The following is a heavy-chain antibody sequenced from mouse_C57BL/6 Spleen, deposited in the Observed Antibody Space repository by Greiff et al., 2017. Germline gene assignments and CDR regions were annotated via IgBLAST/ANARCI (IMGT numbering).Heavy chain of an antibody. J-gene: IGHJ4*01. CDR1: GYSFTGYY. CDR2: INPSTGGT. CDR3: ARLGSNYYAMDY. Sequence: EVKLMESGPELVKPGASVKISCKASGYSFTGYYMNWVKQSPEKSLEWIGEINPSTGGTTYNQKFKAKATLTVDKSSSTAYMQLKSLTSEDSAVYYCARLGSNYYAMDYWGQGTSVTVSS. D-gene: IGHD2-5*01. V-gene: IGHV1-42*01.